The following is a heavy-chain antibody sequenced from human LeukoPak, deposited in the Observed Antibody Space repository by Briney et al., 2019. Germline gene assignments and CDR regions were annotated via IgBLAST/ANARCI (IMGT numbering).Heavy chain of an antibody. Sequence: PSETLSLTCAVYGVSFSGYYWSWIRQPPGKGLEWVGEINHSGSTNYNPSLKSRVTISVDTSKNQFSLKLSSVTAADTAVYYCARGRSSYYYDSSGYYRNNWFDPWGQGTLVTVS. V-gene: IGHV4-34*01. J-gene: IGHJ5*02. D-gene: IGHD3-22*01. CDR2: INHSGST. CDR1: GVSFSGYY. CDR3: ARGRSSYYYDSSGYYRNNWFDP.